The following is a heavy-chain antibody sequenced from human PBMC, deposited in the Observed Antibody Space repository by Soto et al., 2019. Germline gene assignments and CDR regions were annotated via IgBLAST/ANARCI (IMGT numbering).Heavy chain of an antibody. J-gene: IGHJ4*02. CDR2: VLPFLDIT. D-gene: IGHD1-20*01. CDR1: GGTFSIYT. CDR3: ARDRDNSNGPNFDS. Sequence: QVQLVQSGSEVKKPGSSVRVSCKTSGGTFSIYTISWVRQAPGQGLEWMGRVLPFLDITSYSQRFQGRVTITADRSTTTAYMELSSLRSEDTAVYYCARDRDNSNGPNFDSWGLGTLVTVSS. V-gene: IGHV1-69*02.